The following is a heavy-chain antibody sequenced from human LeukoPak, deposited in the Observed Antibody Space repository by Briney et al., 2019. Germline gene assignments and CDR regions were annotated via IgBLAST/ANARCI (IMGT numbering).Heavy chain of an antibody. CDR1: GGTFSSYA. V-gene: IGHV1-69*05. D-gene: IGHD3-22*01. J-gene: IGHJ5*02. CDR2: IIPIFGTA. Sequence: ASGKVSCKASGGTFSSYAISWVRQAPGQGLEWMGGIIPIFGTANYAQKFQGRVTITTDESTSTAYMELSSLRSEDTAVYYCAHMSRDHYYDSSGYLAGFWFDPWGQGTLVTVSS. CDR3: AHMSRDHYYDSSGYLAGFWFDP.